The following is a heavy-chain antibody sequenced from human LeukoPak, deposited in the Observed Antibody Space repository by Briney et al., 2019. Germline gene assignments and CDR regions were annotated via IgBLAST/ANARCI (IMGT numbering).Heavy chain of an antibody. CDR1: GGTFSSYA. D-gene: IGHD4-17*01. Sequence: GASVKVSCKASGGTFSSYAISWVRQAPGQGLEWMGGIIPIFGTANYAQKFQGRVTITADESTSTAYMELSSLRSEDTAVYYCATDPMSSDYGDYAFDYWGQGTLVTVSS. J-gene: IGHJ4*02. CDR2: IIPIFGTA. CDR3: ATDPMSSDYGDYAFDY. V-gene: IGHV1-69*13.